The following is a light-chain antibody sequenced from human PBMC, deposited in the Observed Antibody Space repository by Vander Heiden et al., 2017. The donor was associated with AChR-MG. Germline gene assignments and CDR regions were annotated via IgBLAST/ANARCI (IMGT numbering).Light chain of an antibody. Sequence: DIQMTQSPSSLSASVGDRVTITCRASQGISNDLAWYQQKPGKVPKLLIYAASTLQSGVPSRFSGSGSGTDFTLTISSLQPEDVASYYCQKYNSAPLFGGGTKVEIK. J-gene: IGKJ4*01. V-gene: IGKV1-27*01. CDR1: QGISND. CDR2: AAS. CDR3: QKYNSAPL.